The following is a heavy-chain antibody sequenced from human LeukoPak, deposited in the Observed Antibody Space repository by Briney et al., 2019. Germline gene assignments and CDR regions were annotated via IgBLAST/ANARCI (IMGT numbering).Heavy chain of an antibody. D-gene: IGHD3-10*01. Sequence: SETLSLTCTVSGGSISSDNYYWGWIRQPPGKGLEWIGSINYSGTTYYNLSLRSRVTISVDTSKNQFSLKVTSVTAADTAVYYCARRVPSGSGSYDFDYWGQGTLVTVSS. V-gene: IGHV4-39*01. CDR2: INYSGTT. CDR1: GGSISSDNYY. J-gene: IGHJ4*02. CDR3: ARRVPSGSGSYDFDY.